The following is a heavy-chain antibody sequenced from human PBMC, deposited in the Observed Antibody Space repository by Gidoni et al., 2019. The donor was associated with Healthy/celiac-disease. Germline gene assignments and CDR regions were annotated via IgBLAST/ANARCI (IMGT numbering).Heavy chain of an antibody. CDR3: ARPQYYDSSGYYSY. Sequence: QVQLVQSGAEVKKPGSSVKVSCKASGGTFSSYTISWVRQAPGQGLDWMGRIIPILGIANYAQKFQGRVTITADKSTSTAYMELSSLRSEDTAVYYCARPQYYDSSGYYSYWGQGTLVTVSS. J-gene: IGHJ4*02. CDR2: IIPILGIA. CDR1: GGTFSSYT. V-gene: IGHV1-69*02. D-gene: IGHD3-22*01.